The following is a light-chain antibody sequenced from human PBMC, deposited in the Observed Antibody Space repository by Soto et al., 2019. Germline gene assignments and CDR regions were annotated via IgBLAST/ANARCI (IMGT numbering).Light chain of an antibody. CDR2: AAS. CDR3: QRYNGAPWT. V-gene: IGKV1-27*01. Sequence: DIQMTQSPYSLSASVGDKVTITCRANQAIRNYLDWYQQKPGKVPKLLIYAASTLQSGVPSRFSGSGSGTDFPLTISSLQPEEVETYYCQRYNGAPWTFGKGRKVEIK. J-gene: IGKJ1*01. CDR1: QAIRNY.